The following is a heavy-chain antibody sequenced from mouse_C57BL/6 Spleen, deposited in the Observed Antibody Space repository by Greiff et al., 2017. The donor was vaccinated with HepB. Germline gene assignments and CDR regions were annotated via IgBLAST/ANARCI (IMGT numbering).Heavy chain of an antibody. Sequence: VQLKESGAELVRPGASVKLSCTASGFNIKDYYMHWVKQRPEQGLEWIGRIDPEDGDTEYAPKFQGKATMTEDTSSNTAYMQLSSLTSEDTAVYYCTVYYYGSSYVGFAYWGQGTLVTVSA. CDR1: GFNIKDYY. V-gene: IGHV14-1*01. CDR2: IDPEDGDT. J-gene: IGHJ3*01. D-gene: IGHD1-1*01. CDR3: TVYYYGSSYVGFAY.